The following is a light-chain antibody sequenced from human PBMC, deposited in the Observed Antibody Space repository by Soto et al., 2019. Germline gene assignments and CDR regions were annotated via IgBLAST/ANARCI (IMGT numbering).Light chain of an antibody. CDR2: GAS. J-gene: IGKJ5*01. V-gene: IGKV3-20*01. Sequence: ENVLAQSPGTLSLSPGERATLSCRASQTVSGSYVAWYQQKPGQTPRLLIYGASSRATGIPDRFSGSGSGTDFSLTISRLEPEDFAVYHCQQYSSSPRTFGQGTRLEI. CDR1: QTVSGSY. CDR3: QQYSSSPRT.